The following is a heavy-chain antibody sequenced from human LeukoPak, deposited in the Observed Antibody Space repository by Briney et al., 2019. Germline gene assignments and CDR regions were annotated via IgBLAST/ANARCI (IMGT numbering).Heavy chain of an antibody. CDR3: ARGRPHGNDY. J-gene: IGHJ4*02. Sequence: GGSLRLSCAASGFTFSSYSMNWVRQAPGKGLEWVSSISSSSSYVYYADSVKGRFSISRDNAKNTLYLQMNSLRVEDTAVYYCARGRPHGNDYWGQGTLVTVSS. D-gene: IGHD4-23*01. CDR2: ISSSSSYV. V-gene: IGHV3-21*01. CDR1: GFTFSSYS.